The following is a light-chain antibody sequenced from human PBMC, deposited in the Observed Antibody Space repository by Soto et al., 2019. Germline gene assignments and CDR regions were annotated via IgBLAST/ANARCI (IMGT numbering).Light chain of an antibody. CDR1: QSVSTN. CDR3: QHYDNWPST. CDR2: GAS. Sequence: EIVMTQSPDTLSVSPGERATLSCRASQSVSTNLAWYQQKPGQAPRLLIYGASTRATGIPARFSGRGSGTDFTLTISSPQSEDFAVYYCQHYDNWPSTFGQGTKVEIK. V-gene: IGKV3-15*01. J-gene: IGKJ1*01.